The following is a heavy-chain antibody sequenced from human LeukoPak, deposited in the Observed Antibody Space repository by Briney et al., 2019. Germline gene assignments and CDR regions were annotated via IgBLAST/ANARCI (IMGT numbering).Heavy chain of an antibody. Sequence: ASVKVSCKASGYTFTGYYMHWVRQAPGQGLEWMGWINPNSGGTNYAQKFQCRVTMTRDTSISTAYMELSRLRSDDTAVYYCARGPRRSWFGTIQAVDYWGQGTLVTVSS. V-gene: IGHV1-2*02. CDR1: GYTFTGYY. CDR3: ARGPRRSWFGTIQAVDY. CDR2: INPNSGGT. D-gene: IGHD3-10*01. J-gene: IGHJ4*02.